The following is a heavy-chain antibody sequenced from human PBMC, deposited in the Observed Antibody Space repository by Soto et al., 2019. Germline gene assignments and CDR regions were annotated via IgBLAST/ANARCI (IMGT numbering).Heavy chain of an antibody. J-gene: IGHJ4*02. CDR3: GQSGGGSGYVAY. D-gene: IGHD5-12*01. V-gene: IGHV1-69*02. CDR2: IIPILGIA. Sequence: QVQLVQSWAEVKKPGSSVKVSCKASGGTFSSYTISWVRQAPGQGLEWMGRIIPILGIANYAQKFQGRVTITADKSTSTAYMELSSLRSEDTAVYYCGQSGGGSGYVAYWGQGTLVTVSS. CDR1: GGTFSSYT.